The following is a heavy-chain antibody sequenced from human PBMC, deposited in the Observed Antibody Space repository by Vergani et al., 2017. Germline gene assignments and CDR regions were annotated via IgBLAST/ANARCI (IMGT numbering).Heavy chain of an antibody. CDR1: GGSISSSSYY. V-gene: IGHV4-61*02. Sequence: QLQLQESGPGLVKPSETLSLTCTVSGGSISSSSYYWSWIRQPAGKGLEWIGRIYTSGSTNYNPSLKSRVTMSVDTSKNQFSLKLSSVTAADTAVYYCARDLVFVAAFDIWGQGTMVTVSS. J-gene: IGHJ3*02. CDR2: IYTSGST. CDR3: ARDLVFVAAFDI. D-gene: IGHD3-16*02.